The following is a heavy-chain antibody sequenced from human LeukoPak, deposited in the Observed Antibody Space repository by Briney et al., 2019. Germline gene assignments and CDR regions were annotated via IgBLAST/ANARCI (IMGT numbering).Heavy chain of an antibody. J-gene: IGHJ4*02. CDR2: ISYDGSNK. CDR1: GFTFSSYA. V-gene: IGHV3-30*04. D-gene: IGHD6-13*01. CDR3: ARGDSCSWTYYFDY. Sequence: GGSLRLSCAASGFTFSSYAMHWVRQAPGKGLEWVAVISYDGSNKYYADSVKGRFTISRDNSKNTLYLQMNSLRAEDTAVYYCARGDSCSWTYYFDYWGQGTLVTVSS.